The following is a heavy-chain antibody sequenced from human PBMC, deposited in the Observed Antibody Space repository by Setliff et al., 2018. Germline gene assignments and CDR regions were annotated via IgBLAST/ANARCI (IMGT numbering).Heavy chain of an antibody. CDR1: GYGLTTYY. V-gene: IGHV1-46*01. Sequence: RASVKVSCKASGYGLTTYYMHWVRQAPGQGLEWMGIINPGGGSASYAQKFQSRVTMTRDTSTSTFYMELSMLRSEDTAVYYCARGGIAAAGRKGVFEYWGRGSLVTVSS. J-gene: IGHJ4*02. CDR2: INPGGGSA. CDR3: ARGGIAAAGRKGVFEY. D-gene: IGHD6-13*01.